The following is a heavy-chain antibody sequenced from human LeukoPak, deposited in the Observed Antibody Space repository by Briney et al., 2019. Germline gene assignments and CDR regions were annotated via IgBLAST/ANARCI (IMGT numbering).Heavy chain of an antibody. J-gene: IGHJ6*03. CDR3: TTASNKYYDFWSGYYKNYYYYMDV. CDR2: IKSKTDGGTT. V-gene: IGHV3-15*01. Sequence: GGSLRLSCAASGFTFSNAWMSWVRQAPGKGLEWVGRIKSKTDGGTTDYAAPVKGRFTISRDDSKNALYLQMNSLKTEDTAVYYCTTASNKYYDFWSGYYKNYYYYMDVWGKGTTVTVSS. CDR1: GFTFSNAW. D-gene: IGHD3-3*01.